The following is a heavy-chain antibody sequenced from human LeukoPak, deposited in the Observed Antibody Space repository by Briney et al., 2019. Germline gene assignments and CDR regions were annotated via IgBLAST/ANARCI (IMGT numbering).Heavy chain of an antibody. CDR3: ARGQWFRAF. CDR2: IHYSGSA. Sequence: GSLRLSCAASGFTFSSYSMNWVRQPPGKGLEWIGEIHYSGSATYNPSLKSRVTISVDTSKNQFSLKMSSVTAADTAVYYCARGQWFRAFWSRGTPVTVSS. CDR1: GFTFSSYS. V-gene: IGHV4-34*01. D-gene: IGHD3-10*01. J-gene: IGHJ4*02.